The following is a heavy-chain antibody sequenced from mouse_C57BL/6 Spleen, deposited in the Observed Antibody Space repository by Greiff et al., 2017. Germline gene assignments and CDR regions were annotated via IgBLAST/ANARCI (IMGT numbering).Heavy chain of an antibody. CDR1: GFTFSDYY. Sequence: EVKLVESEGGLVQPGSSMKLSCTASGFTFSDYYMAWVRQVPEKVLEWVANINYDGSSSYYLYSLKSRFIISRDNAKNILYLQMSSLKSEDTATYYCARHIYYVYFDHWGQSTTLTVSS. D-gene: IGHD2-1*01. V-gene: IGHV5-16*01. J-gene: IGHJ2*01. CDR3: ARHIYYVYFDH. CDR2: INYDGSSS.